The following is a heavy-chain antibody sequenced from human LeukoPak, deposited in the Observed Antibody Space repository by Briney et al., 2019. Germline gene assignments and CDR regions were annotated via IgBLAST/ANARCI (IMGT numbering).Heavy chain of an antibody. CDR2: IWYDGSIK. D-gene: IGHD3-22*01. CDR3: AKSRGYYYEKSGPADY. J-gene: IGHJ4*02. V-gene: IGHV3-33*06. CDR1: GFSFSGYG. Sequence: PGGSLRLSCAASGFSFSGYGMHWVRQAPGKGLEWVAVIWYDGSIKYYGDSVKGRFTISRDNSKNTLYLQMNSLSAEDTAVYYCAKSRGYYYEKSGPADYWGQGTLVTVSS.